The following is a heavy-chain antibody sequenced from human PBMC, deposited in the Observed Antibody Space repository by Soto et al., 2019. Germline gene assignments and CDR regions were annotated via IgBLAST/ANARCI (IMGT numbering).Heavy chain of an antibody. CDR2: IYWDDDK. CDR1: GFSLSTSGVG. D-gene: IGHD1-26*01. J-gene: IGHJ4*02. Sequence: FGPTLVHPTQTLTLTCTFSGFSLSTSGVGVGWIRHPPGKALEWLALIYWDDDKRYSPSLKRRITITKETSKKQVVLTMTNMDPVDTATYYCARGSGSYFVPFDXWGQGTPVTAS. V-gene: IGHV2-5*02. CDR3: ARGSGSYFVPFDX.